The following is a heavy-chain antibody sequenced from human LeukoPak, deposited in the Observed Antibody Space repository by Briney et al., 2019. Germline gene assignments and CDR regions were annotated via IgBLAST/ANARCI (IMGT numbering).Heavy chain of an antibody. D-gene: IGHD3-9*01. Sequence: GGSLRLSCAASGVAFSTYAMTWVRQAPGKGLEWVSAISGSGATAYYEDSVKGRFTISRDNSKKELYLQMSSLRAEDTAVYYCAKAESNDMLTPFDSWGQGTLVTVSS. CDR2: ISGSGATA. CDR3: AKAESNDMLTPFDS. V-gene: IGHV3-23*01. CDR1: GVAFSTYA. J-gene: IGHJ4*02.